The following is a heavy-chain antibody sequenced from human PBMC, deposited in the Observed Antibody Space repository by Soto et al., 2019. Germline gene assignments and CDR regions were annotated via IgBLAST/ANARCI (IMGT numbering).Heavy chain of an antibody. CDR2: ISGSGGST. J-gene: IGHJ4*02. Sequence: GGSLRLSCAASGFTFSSYAMSWVRQAPGKGLEWVSAISGSGGSTYYADSVKGRFTISRDNSKNTLYLQMNSLRAEDTAVYYCAKDIVVVVAATAGYFDYWGQGTLVTVSS. CDR3: AKDIVVVVAATAGYFDY. D-gene: IGHD2-15*01. V-gene: IGHV3-23*01. CDR1: GFTFSSYA.